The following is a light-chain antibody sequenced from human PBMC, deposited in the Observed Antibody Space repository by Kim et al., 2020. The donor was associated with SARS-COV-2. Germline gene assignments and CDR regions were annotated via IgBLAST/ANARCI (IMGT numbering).Light chain of an antibody. V-gene: IGKV1-6*01. CDR1: QGIRND. CDR3: LQDYNYPMT. CDR2: AAS. J-gene: IGKJ1*01. Sequence: AIQMTQSPSSLSVSVGDRVTITCRASQGIRNDLGWYQQKPGKAPKLLIYAASSLQSGVPSRFSGSGSGTDFTLTISSLQPEDFATHYCLQDYNYPMTFGQGTKVDIK.